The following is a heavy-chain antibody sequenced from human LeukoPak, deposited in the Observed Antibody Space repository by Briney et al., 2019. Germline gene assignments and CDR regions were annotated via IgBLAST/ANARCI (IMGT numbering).Heavy chain of an antibody. Sequence: SETLSLTCTVSGYSISSGYYWGWIRQPPGKGLEWIGSVYHCGSTYYNPSLKSRVTISVDTSKNQFSLKLSSVTAADTAVYYCARVSYYYGSGTLSTYYFDYWGQGTLVTVSS. CDR1: GYSISSGYY. CDR3: ARVSYYYGSGTLSTYYFDY. V-gene: IGHV4-38-2*02. D-gene: IGHD3-10*01. CDR2: VYHCGST. J-gene: IGHJ4*02.